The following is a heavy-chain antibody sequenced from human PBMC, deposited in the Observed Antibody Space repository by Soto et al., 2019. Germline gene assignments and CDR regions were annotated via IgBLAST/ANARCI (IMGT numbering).Heavy chain of an antibody. D-gene: IGHD3-10*01. V-gene: IGHV1-69*01. Sequence: QVQLVQSGAEVKKPGSSVKVSCKASGGTFSSYAISWVRQAPGQGLEWMGGIIPIFGTANYAQKFQGRVTITADESTSTAYMELSSLRSEDTDVYYCARSMVRGVNYYYYYGMDVWGQGTTVTVSS. J-gene: IGHJ6*02. CDR3: ARSMVRGVNYYYYYGMDV. CDR2: IIPIFGTA. CDR1: GGTFSSYA.